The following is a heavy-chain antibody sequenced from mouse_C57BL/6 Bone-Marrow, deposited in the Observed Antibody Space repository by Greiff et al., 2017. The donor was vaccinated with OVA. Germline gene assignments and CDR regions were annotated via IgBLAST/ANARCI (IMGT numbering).Heavy chain of an antibody. D-gene: IGHD2-2*01. J-gene: IGHJ2*01. Sequence: QVQLQQPGAELVRPVSSVKLSCKASGYTFTSYWMDWVKQRPGQGLEWIGNIYPSDSETHYNQKFKDKATLTVDKSSSTDYMQLSSLTSEDSAVYYCARWGLRRDFDYWGQGTTLTVSS. CDR1: GYTFTSYW. CDR3: ARWGLRRDFDY. V-gene: IGHV1-61*01. CDR2: IYPSDSET.